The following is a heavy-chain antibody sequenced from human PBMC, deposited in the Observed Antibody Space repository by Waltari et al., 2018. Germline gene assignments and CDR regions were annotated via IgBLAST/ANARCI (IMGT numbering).Heavy chain of an antibody. J-gene: IGHJ4*02. V-gene: IGHV4-38-2*02. CDR1: GYSISSGYY. CDR2: IYYSGNT. Sequence: QVQLQESGPGLVKPSETLSLTCAVSGYSISSGYYWGWIRQPPGKGLEWIGSIYYSGNTYYNPSLKSRATVAVDTSKNQFSLNLISVTAADTAVYFCARDFTVRYFDWLSQGDLYYFDNWGQGTLVTVSS. CDR3: ARDFTVRYFDWLSQGDLYYFDN. D-gene: IGHD3-9*01.